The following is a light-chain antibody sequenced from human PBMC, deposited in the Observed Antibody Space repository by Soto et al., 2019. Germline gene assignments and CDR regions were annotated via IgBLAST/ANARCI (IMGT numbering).Light chain of an antibody. J-gene: IGLJ1*01. CDR3: SAYTNSANYV. V-gene: IGLV2-14*03. CDR2: DVN. CDR1: SSDVCAYNF. Sequence: SVLTRPASVSGSPGLSITVSCTGTSSDVCAYNFVSWYQQHPGKAPKLMIYDVNNRPSGVSDRFSGSKSGNTASLTISGLQAEDETDYYCSAYTNSANYVFGTGTKVT.